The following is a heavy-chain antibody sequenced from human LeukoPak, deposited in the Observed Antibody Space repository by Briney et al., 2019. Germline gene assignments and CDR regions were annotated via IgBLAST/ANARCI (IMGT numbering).Heavy chain of an antibody. Sequence: PSETLSLTCTVSGVSISSGDYYWSWIRQPPGKGLEWVGYIYYSGSTYYNPSLKSRVTISVDTSKNQFSLKLSSVTAADTAVYYCARASFDWLLSYWGQGTLVTVSS. V-gene: IGHV4-30-4*01. CDR1: GVSISSGDYY. CDR2: IYYSGST. J-gene: IGHJ4*02. CDR3: ARASFDWLLSY. D-gene: IGHD3-9*01.